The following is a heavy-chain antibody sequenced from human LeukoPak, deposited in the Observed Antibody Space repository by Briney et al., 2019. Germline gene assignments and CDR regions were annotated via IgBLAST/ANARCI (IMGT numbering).Heavy chain of an antibody. J-gene: IGHJ4*02. CDR3: ARNPSGYHFDY. Sequence: GDSLKISCKGSGXTFTXNXXXXVRXXXGXXXEXMGIIYPGDSETRYSPSFQGQVTMSADKSISTAYLQWSSLKASDTAMYYCARNPSGYHFDYWGQGTLVTVSS. V-gene: IGHV5-51*01. CDR1: GXTFTXNX. CDR2: IYPGDSET. D-gene: IGHD6-13*01.